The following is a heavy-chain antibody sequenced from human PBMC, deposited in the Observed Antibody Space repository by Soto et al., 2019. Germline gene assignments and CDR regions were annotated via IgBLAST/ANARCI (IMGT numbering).Heavy chain of an antibody. D-gene: IGHD6-13*01. V-gene: IGHV3-72*01. CDR1: GFTFSDHY. Sequence: PGGSLRLYCAASGFTFSDHYMDWVRQAPGKGLEWVGRTRNKANSYTTEYAASVKGRFTISRDDSKNSVFLLMNSLRTEDTAVYYCARVRGSSWPLSFFDYWGQGALVTVSS. J-gene: IGHJ4*02. CDR2: TRNKANSYTT. CDR3: ARVRGSSWPLSFFDY.